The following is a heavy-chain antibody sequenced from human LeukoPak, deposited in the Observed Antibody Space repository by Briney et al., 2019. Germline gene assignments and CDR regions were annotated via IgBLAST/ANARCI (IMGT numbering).Heavy chain of an antibody. V-gene: IGHV1-2*02. D-gene: IGHD3-10*01. J-gene: IGHJ4*02. CDR1: GYTFTGYY. CDR3: ARPYYGSGSYLLDY. CDR2: INPNSGGT. Sequence: ASVKVSCKASGYTFTGYYMHWVRLAPGQGLEWMGWINPNSGGTNYAQKFQGRVTMTRDTSISTAYMELSRLRSDDTAVYYCARPYYGSGSYLLDYWGQGTLVTVSS.